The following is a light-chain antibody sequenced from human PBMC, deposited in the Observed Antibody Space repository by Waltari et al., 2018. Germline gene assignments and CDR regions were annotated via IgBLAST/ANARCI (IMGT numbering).Light chain of an antibody. Sequence: DIQMTQSPSTLSASVGDRVTITCRASQSISNWLAWYHQKPGKAPKLLIYKASTLESWVPSRFSGSGSGTEFTLTISSLQPDDFATYYCQQYNSYSLLTFGGGTKVEIK. CDR1: QSISNW. V-gene: IGKV1-5*03. CDR3: QQYNSYSLLT. J-gene: IGKJ4*01. CDR2: KAS.